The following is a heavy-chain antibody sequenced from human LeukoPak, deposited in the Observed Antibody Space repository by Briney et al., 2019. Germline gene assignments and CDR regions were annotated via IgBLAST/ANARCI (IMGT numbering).Heavy chain of an antibody. J-gene: IGHJ3*02. D-gene: IGHD3-22*01. V-gene: IGHV4-4*07. CDR3: ARHGALGSSGYYLAFDI. Sequence: SETLSLTCTVSGGSISSYYWSWIRQPAGKGLEWIGRIYTSGSTNYNPSLKSRVTMSVDTSKNQFSLKLSSVTAADTAVYYCARHGALGSSGYYLAFDIWGQGTMVTVSS. CDR2: IYTSGST. CDR1: GGSISSYY.